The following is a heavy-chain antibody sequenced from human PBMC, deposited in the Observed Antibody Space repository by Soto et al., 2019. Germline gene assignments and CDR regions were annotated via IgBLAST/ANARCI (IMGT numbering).Heavy chain of an antibody. D-gene: IGHD3-22*01. CDR3: AAAVTMIYNKATDAFDL. Sequence: GASVKVSCKASGFTFGNSAVHWVRQARGQRLEWMGWILVASGGTNYAENFEERVTIARDMSTSTAYMELSSLRSEDTAVYFCAAAVTMIYNKATDAFDLWGQGTLVTVS. CDR1: GFTFGNSA. CDR2: ILVASGGT. V-gene: IGHV1-58*01. J-gene: IGHJ3*01.